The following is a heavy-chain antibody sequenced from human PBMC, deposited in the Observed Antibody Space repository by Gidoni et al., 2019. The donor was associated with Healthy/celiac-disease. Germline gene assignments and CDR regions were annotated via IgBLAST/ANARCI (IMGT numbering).Heavy chain of an antibody. V-gene: IGHV3-23*01. CDR2: ISGSGGST. J-gene: IGHJ4*02. CDR1: GFTFSSYA. D-gene: IGHD5-12*01. Sequence: EVQLLESGGGLVQPGGSLRLSCAASGFTFSSYAMSWVRQAPGKGLGWVSAISGSGGSTYYADSVKGRFTISRDNSKNTLYLQMNSLRAEDTAVYYCAKDLGGEMATSTFDYWGQGTLVTVSS. CDR3: AKDLGGEMATSTFDY.